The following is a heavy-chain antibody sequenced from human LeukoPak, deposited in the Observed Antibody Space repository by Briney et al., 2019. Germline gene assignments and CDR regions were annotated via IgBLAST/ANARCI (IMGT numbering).Heavy chain of an antibody. CDR3: ARATVTTSGYYYYMDV. J-gene: IGHJ6*03. V-gene: IGHV3-23*01. CDR2: IGGSGGST. D-gene: IGHD4-11*01. CDR1: GFTFSTYA. Sequence: GGSLRLSCAASGFTFSTYAMNWVRQPPGKGLEWVSGIGGSGGSTYYADSVKGRFTISRDNSKNTLYLQMNSLRAEDTAVYYCARATVTTSGYYYYMDVWGKGTTVTVSS.